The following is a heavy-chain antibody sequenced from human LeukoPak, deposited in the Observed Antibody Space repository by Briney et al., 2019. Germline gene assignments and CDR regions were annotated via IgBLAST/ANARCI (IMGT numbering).Heavy chain of an antibody. CDR2: ISSSSSYI. Sequence: GGSLRVSCAASGFTCSSYSMNWVRKAPGKGLEWVSSISSSSSYIYYADSVKGRFTISRDNAKNSLYLQMNSLRAEDTAVYYCARAINSLYYYGSGSYFDYWGQGTLVTVFS. D-gene: IGHD3-10*01. CDR1: GFTCSSYS. J-gene: IGHJ4*02. CDR3: ARAINSLYYYGSGSYFDY. V-gene: IGHV3-21*01.